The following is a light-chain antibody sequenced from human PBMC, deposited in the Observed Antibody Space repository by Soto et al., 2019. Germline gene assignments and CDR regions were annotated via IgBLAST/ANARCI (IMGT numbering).Light chain of an antibody. Sequence: EMVLTQSPGPLSSSQGERATLSCRASQSVSNNYLGWYQQKPDQAPRLLVYGASRRATGNPDRFSGSGSGTDFALTISGLEAEDFAVYYCQQYGNSLPWTFGQGTKVEIK. CDR3: QQYGNSLPWT. V-gene: IGKV3-20*01. J-gene: IGKJ1*01. CDR1: QSVSNNY. CDR2: GAS.